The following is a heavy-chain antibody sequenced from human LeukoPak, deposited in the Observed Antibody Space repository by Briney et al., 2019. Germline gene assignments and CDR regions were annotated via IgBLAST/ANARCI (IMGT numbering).Heavy chain of an antibody. CDR2: IYNGGNP. J-gene: IGHJ5*02. CDR1: GGSISNNN. V-gene: IGHV4-4*07. D-gene: IGHD2-15*01. Sequence: PSQTLSPTRSVAGGSISNNNWNWIRQPPGKGLEWIGRIYNGGNPNYTPSLKSRATMSVDPSKNHFPLNMAPVTPAHPPRYYVARDRPYSQWLDRWGQGSLVIVCS. CDR3: ARDRPYSQWLDR.